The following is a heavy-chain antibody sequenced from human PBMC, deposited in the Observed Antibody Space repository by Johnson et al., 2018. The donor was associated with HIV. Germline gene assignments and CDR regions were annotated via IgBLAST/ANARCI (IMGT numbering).Heavy chain of an antibody. CDR2: I. CDR3: ARDRVWSSSWPDAFDL. D-gene: IGHD6-13*01. V-gene: IGHV3-9*01. Sequence: LVESGGGLVQPGRSLRLSCAASAFPFDDHALHWVRQTPGKGLQWFSIILKGRFTISRDNAKNDLDLQMHSLRPEDTAMYYCARDRVWSSSWPDAFDLWGQGTMVSVSS. CDR1: AFPFDDHA. J-gene: IGHJ3*01.